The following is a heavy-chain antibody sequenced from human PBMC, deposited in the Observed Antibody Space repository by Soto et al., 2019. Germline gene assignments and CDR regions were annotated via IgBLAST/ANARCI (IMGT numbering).Heavy chain of an antibody. D-gene: IGHD6-19*01. J-gene: IGHJ6*03. CDR3: AKSLSGGMQWLDYYYYYMDV. CDR2: ISGSGGST. V-gene: IGHV3-23*01. CDR1: GFTFSSYA. Sequence: GGSLRLSCAASGFTFSSYAMSWVRQAPGKGLEWVSAISGSGGSTYYADSVKGRFTISRDNSKNTLYLQMNSLRAEDTAVYYCAKSLSGGMQWLDYYYYYMDVWGKGTTVTVSS.